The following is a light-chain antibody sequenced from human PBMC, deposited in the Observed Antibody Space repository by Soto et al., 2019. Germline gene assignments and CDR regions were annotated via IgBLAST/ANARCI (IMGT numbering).Light chain of an antibody. Sequence: EIEMTQSPATLTLSPGERATLSCRASQSVGTNLAWYQQNPGQAPRLLIFGASTRATGVPARISGSGSGTDFTLTISSLQSEDFAMYYCQQYNNWPETFGQGTKV. V-gene: IGKV3-15*01. CDR2: GAS. CDR3: QQYNNWPET. J-gene: IGKJ1*01. CDR1: QSVGTN.